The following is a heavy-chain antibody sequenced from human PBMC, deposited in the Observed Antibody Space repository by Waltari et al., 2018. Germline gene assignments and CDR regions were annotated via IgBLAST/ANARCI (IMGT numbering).Heavy chain of an antibody. D-gene: IGHD4-17*01. Sequence: EVQLVASGGGMVQPGGSLRLSCAASGFTFSSYSMNWVRQAPGKGLEWVSSISSSSSYIYYADSVKGRFTISRDNAKNSLYLQMNSLRAEDTAVYYCARTDATVTTFDYWGQGTLVTVSS. CDR3: ARTDATVTTFDY. CDR2: ISSSSSYI. CDR1: GFTFSSYS. V-gene: IGHV3-21*01. J-gene: IGHJ4*02.